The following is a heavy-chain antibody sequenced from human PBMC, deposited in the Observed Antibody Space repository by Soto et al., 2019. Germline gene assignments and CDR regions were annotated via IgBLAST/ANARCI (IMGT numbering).Heavy chain of an antibody. D-gene: IGHD2-2*01. CDR1: GYTFTSYG. Sequence: ASVKVSCKASGYTFTSYGISWVRQAPGQGLEWMGWISAYNGNTNYAQKLQGRVTMTTDTSTSTAYMELRSLRSDDTAVYYCARDCSSTSCYSPYYYYGMHVWGQGTTVTVSS. CDR3: ARDCSSTSCYSPYYYYGMHV. J-gene: IGHJ6*02. CDR2: ISAYNGNT. V-gene: IGHV1-18*01.